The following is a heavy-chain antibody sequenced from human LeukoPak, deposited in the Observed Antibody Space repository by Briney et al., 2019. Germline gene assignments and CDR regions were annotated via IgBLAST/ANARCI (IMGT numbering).Heavy chain of an antibody. CDR2: INPNSGGT. CDR3: ARDLARPAANNWFDP. CDR1: GYTFTGYY. J-gene: IGHJ5*02. V-gene: IGHV1-2*02. D-gene: IGHD2-2*01. Sequence: ASVKVSCKASGYTFTGYYMHWVRPAPGQGLEWMGWINPNSGGTNYAQKFQGRVTMTRDTSISTAYMELSRLRSDDTAVYYCARDLARPAANNWFDPWGQGTLVTVSS.